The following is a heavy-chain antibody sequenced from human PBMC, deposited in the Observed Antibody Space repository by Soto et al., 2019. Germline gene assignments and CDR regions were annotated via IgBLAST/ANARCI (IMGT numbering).Heavy chain of an antibody. D-gene: IGHD6-19*01. CDR3: AKGLSSGRYYGMDV. J-gene: IGHJ6*02. Sequence: GGSLRLSCAASGFTFSSYAMSWVRQAPGKGLEWVSAISGSGGSTYYADSVKGRFTISRDNSKNTLYLQMNSLRAEDTAVYYCAKGLSSGRYYGMDVWGQGTTVTVSS. CDR1: GFTFSSYA. V-gene: IGHV3-23*01. CDR2: ISGSGGST.